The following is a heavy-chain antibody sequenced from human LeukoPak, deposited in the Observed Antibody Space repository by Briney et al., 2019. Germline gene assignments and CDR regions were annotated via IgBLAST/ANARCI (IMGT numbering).Heavy chain of an antibody. CDR1: GFTFSNYA. V-gene: IGHV3-23*01. CDR3: ARDIGGDGGDCCPGGYFDL. CDR2: ISGGGGST. Sequence: GGSLRLSCAASGFTFSNYAMSWVRQAPGEGPEWVSAISGGGGSTYYGDSVMGRFTISRDNSKNTLYLQMNSLRDDDTAVYYCARDIGGDGGDCCPGGYFDLWGRGTLVTVSS. J-gene: IGHJ2*01. D-gene: IGHD2-21*02.